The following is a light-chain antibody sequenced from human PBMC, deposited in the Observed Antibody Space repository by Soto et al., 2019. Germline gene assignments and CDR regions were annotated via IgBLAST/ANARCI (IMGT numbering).Light chain of an antibody. J-gene: IGKJ1*01. CDR2: AAS. V-gene: IGKV3D-15*01. CDR1: QSINSN. Sequence: EMVMTQSPATLSVSPGERATLSCRASQSINSNLAWYQQKPGQAPRLLIYAASTRATGIPARFSGSGSRTQFTLTISSLQSEDFAHYYCQQYSNWPRTFGQGTKVEIK. CDR3: QQYSNWPRT.